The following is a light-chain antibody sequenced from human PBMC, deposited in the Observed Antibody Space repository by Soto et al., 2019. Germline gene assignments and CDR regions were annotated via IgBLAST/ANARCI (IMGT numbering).Light chain of an antibody. Sequence: DIQMTQCPSSLSASVGYRVTITCRSIQSISTFLNWYQQKPGKAPNLLIYAASGLQSGVPSRFSGSGSGTDFTLTISSLQPEDFATYYCQQSYRTPITFGQGTRLEIK. CDR2: AAS. J-gene: IGKJ5*01. V-gene: IGKV1-39*01. CDR3: QQSYRTPIT. CDR1: QSISTF.